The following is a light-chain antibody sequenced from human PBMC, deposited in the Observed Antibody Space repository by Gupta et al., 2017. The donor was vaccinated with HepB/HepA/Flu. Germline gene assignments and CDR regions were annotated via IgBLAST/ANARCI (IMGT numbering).Light chain of an antibody. CDR3: QQYSSTSVT. CDR1: QSVNGNS. Sequence: EIVLRQSPDNLYLSPGERGTLSCRASQSVNGNSLAWYKRKPGQAPRLLIYAASTRSTGIPDKFSGSGSGTDFTLTISTLEPEDFAVYYCQQYSSTSVTFGGGTKVEIK. J-gene: IGKJ4*01. V-gene: IGKV3-20*01. CDR2: AAS.